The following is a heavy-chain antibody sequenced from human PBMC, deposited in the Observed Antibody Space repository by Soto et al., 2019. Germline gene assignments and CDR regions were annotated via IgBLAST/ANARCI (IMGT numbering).Heavy chain of an antibody. CDR2: IYWNDDK. Sequence: GLSLRNEGVAVGWIRQPPGKALEWLALIYWNDDKLYSPSLKTRLTVTKDTSKNQVVLTMTNVDPVDTATYNCAHQLRYLGSLDVWGRGTS. J-gene: IGHJ6*01. D-gene: IGHD3-9*01. CDR3: AHQLRYLGSLDV. CDR1: GLSLRNEGVA. V-gene: IGHV2-5*01.